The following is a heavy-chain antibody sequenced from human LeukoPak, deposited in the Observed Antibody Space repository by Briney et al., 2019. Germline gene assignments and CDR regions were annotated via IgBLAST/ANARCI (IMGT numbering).Heavy chain of an antibody. D-gene: IGHD6-25*01. CDR2: ISESGVTT. CDR3: ASLWQRACLY. V-gene: IGHV3-23*01. Sequence: GGSLRLSCAASGFTFSNYAMSWVRQAPGKGLEWVSAISESGVTTNYADSVKGRFTISRDKSKNMLYLQMSSLRDDDTAVYYCASLWQRACLYWGQGTLVTVSS. CDR1: GFTFSNYA. J-gene: IGHJ4*02.